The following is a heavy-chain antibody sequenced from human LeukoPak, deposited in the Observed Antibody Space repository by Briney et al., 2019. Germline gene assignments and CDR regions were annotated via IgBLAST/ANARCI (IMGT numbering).Heavy chain of an antibody. CDR3: ARLNRYSYGANFDY. D-gene: IGHD5-18*01. CDR2: IRSKANSYET. Sequence: GGSLRLSCAAPGFTFSESAMHWVRQASGKGLEWVGRIRSKANSYETQYAASLKGRFTISRDDPKNTAYLQMNSLKNEDTAVYYCARLNRYSYGANFDYWGQGTLVTVSS. CDR1: GFTFSESA. J-gene: IGHJ4*02. V-gene: IGHV3-73*01.